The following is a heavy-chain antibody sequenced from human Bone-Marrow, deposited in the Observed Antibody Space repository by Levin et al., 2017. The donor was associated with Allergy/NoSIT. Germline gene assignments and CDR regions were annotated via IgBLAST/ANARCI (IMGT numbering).Heavy chain of an antibody. V-gene: IGHV3-21*01. Sequence: GESLKISCAASGFTFNTYNMNWVRQAPGKGLVWISSITSRGTHTYYSDSVKGRFTISRDSAKNSLYLQMNSLRAEDTAVYYCARGDDAIDIWGQGTMVTVSS. CDR3: ARGDDAIDI. CDR2: ITSRGTHT. CDR1: GFTFNTYN. J-gene: IGHJ3*02.